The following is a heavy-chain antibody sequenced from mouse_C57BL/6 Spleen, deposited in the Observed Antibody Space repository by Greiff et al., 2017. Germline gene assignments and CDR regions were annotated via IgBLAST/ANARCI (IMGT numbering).Heavy chain of an antibody. CDR1: GFTFSDYG. CDR2: ISSGSSTI. CDR3: GGGGDGKGNCFDY. Sequence: EVMLVESGGGLVKPGGSLKLSCAASGFTFSDYGMHWVRQAPEKGLEWVAYISSGSSTIYYADTVKGRVTISRDNDKNTLFLQMTSLRSEDTAMYYCGGGGDGKGNCFDYWGQGTTLTVSS. V-gene: IGHV5-17*01. J-gene: IGHJ2*01. D-gene: IGHD2-1*01.